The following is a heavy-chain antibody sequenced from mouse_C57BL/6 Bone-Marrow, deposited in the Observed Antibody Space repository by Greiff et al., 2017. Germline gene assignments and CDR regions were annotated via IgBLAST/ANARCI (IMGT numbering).Heavy chain of an antibody. Sequence: EVQVVESGGDLVKPGGSLKLSCAASGFTFSSYGMSWVGQTPDKRLEWVATISSGGSYTDYPDSVKGRFTISRDNAKNTLYLQMSSLKSEDTAMYYCARRCLDYWGQGTTLTGSS. V-gene: IGHV5-6*01. J-gene: IGHJ2*01. CDR3: ARRCLDY. CDR1: GFTFSSYG. CDR2: ISSGGSYT.